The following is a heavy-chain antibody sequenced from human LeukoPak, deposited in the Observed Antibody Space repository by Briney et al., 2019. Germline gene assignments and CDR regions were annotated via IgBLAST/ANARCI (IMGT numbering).Heavy chain of an antibody. J-gene: IGHJ4*02. Sequence: PGGSLRLSCAASGFTFSSYAMSWVRQAPGKGLEWVSAISGSGGSTYYADSVKGRFTISRDNSKNTLYLQMNSLRAEDTAVYYCAKDLLSGSGYSSGWYYFDYWGQGTLVTVSS. V-gene: IGHV3-23*01. CDR1: GFTFSSYA. D-gene: IGHD6-19*01. CDR2: ISGSGGST. CDR3: AKDLLSGSGYSSGWYYFDY.